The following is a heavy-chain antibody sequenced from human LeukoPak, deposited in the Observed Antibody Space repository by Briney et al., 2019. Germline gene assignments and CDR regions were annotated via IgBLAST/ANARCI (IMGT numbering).Heavy chain of an antibody. J-gene: IGHJ4*02. Sequence: SETLSLTCTVSGGSISSSSYYWGWIRQPPGKGLEWIGSIYYSGSTYYNPSLKSRVTISVDTSKNQFSLKLSSVTAADTAVYYCARERRSGYGSGSYYKYYFDYWGQGTLVTVSS. CDR2: IYYSGST. CDR1: GGSISSSSYY. D-gene: IGHD3-10*01. CDR3: ARERRSGYGSGSYYKYYFDY. V-gene: IGHV4-39*02.